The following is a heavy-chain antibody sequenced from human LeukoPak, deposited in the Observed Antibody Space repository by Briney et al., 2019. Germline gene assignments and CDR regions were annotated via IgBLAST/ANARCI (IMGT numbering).Heavy chain of an antibody. Sequence: ASVKVSCKASGYTFTGYCMHWVRQAPGQGLEWMGWINLNSGGTNYAQKFQGRVTMTRDTSISTAYMELSRLRSDDTAVYYCAREVILWFGEPYYFDYWGQGTLVTVSS. CDR1: GYTFTGYC. CDR3: AREVILWFGEPYYFDY. V-gene: IGHV1-2*02. D-gene: IGHD3-10*01. J-gene: IGHJ4*02. CDR2: INLNSGGT.